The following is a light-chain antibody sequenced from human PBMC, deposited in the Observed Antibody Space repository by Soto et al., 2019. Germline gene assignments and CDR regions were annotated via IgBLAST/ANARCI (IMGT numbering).Light chain of an antibody. CDR2: AAS. Sequence: DIQMTQSPSSLSGSVGDRVTITCRASQGISNFLAWYQHKPGKVPKLLLYAASTLQSGVPSRFSGSGSGTDFTLTISSLQPEDVATYYCQKYKSAPSLTFGGGTKVEIK. CDR1: QGISNF. V-gene: IGKV1-27*01. CDR3: QKYKSAPSLT. J-gene: IGKJ4*01.